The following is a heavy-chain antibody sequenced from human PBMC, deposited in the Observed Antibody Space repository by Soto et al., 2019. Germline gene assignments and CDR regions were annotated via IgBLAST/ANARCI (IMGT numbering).Heavy chain of an antibody. V-gene: IGHV1-46*01. D-gene: IGHD1-1*01. CDR3: AWREMGTIRVHLDD. J-gene: IGHJ4*02. Sequence: ASVKFSCKASGYTFTSCHMHWVRQAPGQGLEWMGIINPSGGSTSYAQKLQGRVTMTRDTSTSTVYMELRSLRAEDTAVYSCAWREMGTIRVHLDDWGQGTLVTVS. CDR1: GYTFTSCH. CDR2: INPSGGST.